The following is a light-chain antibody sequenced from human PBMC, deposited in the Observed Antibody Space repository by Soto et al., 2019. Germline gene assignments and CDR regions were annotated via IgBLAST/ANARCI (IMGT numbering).Light chain of an antibody. CDR3: QQSYSTPPEYT. V-gene: IGKV1-39*01. CDR1: QSISSY. J-gene: IGKJ2*01. CDR2: AAS. Sequence: IPMTQSPSYLSASVGDRVTITCRASQSISSYLNWYQQKPGKAPKLLIYAASSLQSGVPSRFSGSGSGTYFTLTISSLQPEDFATYYCQQSYSTPPEYTFGQGTKLEIK.